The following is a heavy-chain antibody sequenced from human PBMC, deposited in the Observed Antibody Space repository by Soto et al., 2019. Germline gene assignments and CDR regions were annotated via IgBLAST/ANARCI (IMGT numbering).Heavy chain of an antibody. Sequence: PGGSLRLSCAASGFTFSSYARSWVRQAPGKGLEWVSAISGSGGSTYYADSVKGRFTISRDNSKNTLYLQMNSLRAEDTAVYYCAKDGSSWYAGTGYYGMDVWGQGTTVTVYS. CDR3: AKDGSSWYAGTGYYGMDV. D-gene: IGHD6-13*01. CDR1: GFTFSSYA. V-gene: IGHV3-23*01. CDR2: ISGSGGST. J-gene: IGHJ6*02.